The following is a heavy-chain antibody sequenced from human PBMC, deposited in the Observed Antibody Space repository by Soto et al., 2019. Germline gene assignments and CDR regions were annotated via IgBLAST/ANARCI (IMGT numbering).Heavy chain of an antibody. D-gene: IGHD2-2*01. CDR2: IIPIPGTA. CDR1: GGTFGSYA. J-gene: IGHJ6*02. V-gene: IGHV1-69*01. Sequence: QVQLVQSGAEVKKPGSSVKVSCKASGGTFGSYAISWVRQAPGQGLEWMGGIIPIPGTANYAQKFQGRVTIAADESTSTACMELSSLRSEDTAVYYCARSQGSSTSLDIYYYYYYGMDVWGQGTTVTVSS. CDR3: ARSQGSSTSLDIYYYYYYGMDV.